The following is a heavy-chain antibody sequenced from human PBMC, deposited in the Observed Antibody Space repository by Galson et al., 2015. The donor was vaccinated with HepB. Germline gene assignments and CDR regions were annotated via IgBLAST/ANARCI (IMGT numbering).Heavy chain of an antibody. V-gene: IGHV3-23*01. CDR3: AKLGKDGVAGYYYYGMDV. J-gene: IGHJ6*02. CDR2: ISGSGGST. Sequence: SLRLSCAASGFTFSSYAMSWVRQAPGKGLEWVSAISGSGGSTYYADSVKGRFTISRDNSKNTLYLQMNSLRAEDTAVYYCAKLGKDGVAGYYYYGMDVWGQGTTVTVSS. D-gene: IGHD2-15*01. CDR1: GFTFSSYA.